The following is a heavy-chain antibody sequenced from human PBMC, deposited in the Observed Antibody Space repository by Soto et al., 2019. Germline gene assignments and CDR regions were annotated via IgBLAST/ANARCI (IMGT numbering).Heavy chain of an antibody. CDR3: ARDCALAVAGPGWFDP. CDR2: IYYTGNP. V-gene: IGHV4-61*01. Sequence: NPSETLSLTCTVSGGSVSSGSHYWTWIRQPPGKGLEWIGYIYYTGNPNYSPSLKSRVTISVDTSKNQFSLKLSSVTAADTAVYYCARDCALAVAGPGWFDPCGQGTLVTVSS. D-gene: IGHD6-19*01. J-gene: IGHJ5*02. CDR1: GGSVSSGSHY.